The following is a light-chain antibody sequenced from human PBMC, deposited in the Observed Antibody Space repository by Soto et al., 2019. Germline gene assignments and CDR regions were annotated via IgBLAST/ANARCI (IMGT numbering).Light chain of an antibody. V-gene: IGKV1-5*01. CDR3: QQSNINPWT. CDR2: DAS. J-gene: IGKJ1*01. CDR1: QSISGY. Sequence: IQMTQSPSTLSASVGDRVTITCRSSQSISGYLAWYQQKPGKAPKLLIYDASSLESGFPSRFSGSASGTEFTLTISSLQPDDFATYYCQQSNINPWTFGQGTQ.